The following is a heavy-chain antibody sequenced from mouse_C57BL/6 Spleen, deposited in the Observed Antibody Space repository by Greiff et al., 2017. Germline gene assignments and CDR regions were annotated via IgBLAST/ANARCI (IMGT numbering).Heavy chain of an antibody. CDR3: TRRERDYFDY. V-gene: IGHV1-15*01. CDR1: GYTFTDYE. CDR2: IDPETGGT. J-gene: IGHJ2*01. Sequence: VKLQESGAELVRPGASVTLSCKASGYTFTDYEMHWVKQTPVHGLEWIGAIDPETGGTAYNQKFKGKAILTADKSSSTAYMELRSLTSEDSAVYYCTRRERDYFDYWGQGTTLTVSS.